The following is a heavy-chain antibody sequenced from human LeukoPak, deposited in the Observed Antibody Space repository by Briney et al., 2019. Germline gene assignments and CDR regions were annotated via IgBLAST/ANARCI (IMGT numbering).Heavy chain of an antibody. Sequence: GGSLRLSCAASGFTFSSYGMHWVRQAPGKGLEWVAVISYDGSNKYYADSVKGRFTIPRDNSKNTLYLQMNSLRAEDTAVYYCAKDAGVAAILNWFDPWGQGALVTVSS. V-gene: IGHV3-30*18. J-gene: IGHJ5*02. CDR2: ISYDGSNK. CDR1: GFTFSSYG. D-gene: IGHD2-15*01. CDR3: AKDAGVAAILNWFDP.